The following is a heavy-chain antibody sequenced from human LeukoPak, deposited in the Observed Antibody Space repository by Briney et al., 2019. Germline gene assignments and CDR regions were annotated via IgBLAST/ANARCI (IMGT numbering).Heavy chain of an antibody. V-gene: IGHV1-69*13. J-gene: IGHJ6*02. CDR1: GGTFSNYT. D-gene: IGHD6-13*01. Sequence: GASVKVSCKASGGTFSNYTISWVRQAPGQGLEWMGGIIPIFGTANYAQKFQGRVTITADESTSTAYMELSSLRSEDTAVYYCARDRAAAHYFYYYYYGMDVWGQGTTVTVSS. CDR3: ARDRAAAHYFYYYYYGMDV. CDR2: IIPIFGTA.